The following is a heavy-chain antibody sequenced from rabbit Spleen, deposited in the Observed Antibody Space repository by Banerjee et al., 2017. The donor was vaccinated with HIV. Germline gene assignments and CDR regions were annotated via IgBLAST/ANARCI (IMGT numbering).Heavy chain of an antibody. D-gene: IGHD8-1*01. CDR3: ARDGAGGSYFAL. J-gene: IGHJ4*01. CDR2: IDTVDGDT. CDR1: GFSFNSGYD. V-gene: IGHV1S40*01. Sequence: QSLEESGGGLVKPGASLTLTCKASGFSFNSGYDMCWVRQAPGKGLEWIACIDTVDGDTDYATWPKGRFTISRENAQNTVFLQMTSLTAADTATYFCARDGAGGSYFALWGQGTLVTVS.